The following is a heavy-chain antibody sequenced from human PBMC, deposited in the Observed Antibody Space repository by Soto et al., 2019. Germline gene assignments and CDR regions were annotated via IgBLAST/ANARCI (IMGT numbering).Heavy chain of an antibody. D-gene: IGHD2-21*02. CDR2: FYYTVST. Sequence: SETLSLTFTVSCGSIISCGYCWSLIRQAPGRGLEYIGYFYYTVSTYYNPSLKGRLDMSIDTSKNQFSLKLSSVTAAETAVYYCARGEVVTHHATLDSWGQGTLVTVSS. CDR1: CGSIISCGYC. J-gene: IGHJ4*02. CDR3: ARGEVVTHHATLDS. V-gene: IGHV4-30-4*08.